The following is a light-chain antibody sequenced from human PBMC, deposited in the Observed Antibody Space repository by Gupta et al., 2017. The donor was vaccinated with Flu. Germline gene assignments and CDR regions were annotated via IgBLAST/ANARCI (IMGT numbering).Light chain of an antibody. CDR3: QHYGSPPWT. J-gene: IGKJ1*01. Sequence: ERATFSCRASQRVTTNSLAWYQQRPGQAPRLLIYDASNRATGIPDRFSASGSGTDFTLTISRLEPEDFAVYHCQHYGSPPWTFGQGTKVEI. CDR1: QRVTTNS. V-gene: IGKV3-20*01. CDR2: DAS.